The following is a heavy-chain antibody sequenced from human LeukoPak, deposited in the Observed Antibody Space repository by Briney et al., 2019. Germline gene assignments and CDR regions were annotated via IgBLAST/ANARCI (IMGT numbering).Heavy chain of an antibody. CDR1: GYTFTGYY. Sequence: ASVKVSCKASGYTFTGYYMHWVRQAPGQGLEWMGWINPNSGGTNYAQKFQGRVTMTRDTSISTAYMELSRLRSDDTAVYYCAKGSGDCSSTSCYQVYYYYYMDVWGKGTTVTVSS. CDR2: INPNSGGT. D-gene: IGHD2-2*01. J-gene: IGHJ6*03. V-gene: IGHV1-2*02. CDR3: AKGSGDCSSTSCYQVYYYYYMDV.